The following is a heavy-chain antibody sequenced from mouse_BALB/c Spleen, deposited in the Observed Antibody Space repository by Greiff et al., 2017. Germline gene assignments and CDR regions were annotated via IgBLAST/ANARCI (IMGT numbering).Heavy chain of an antibody. D-gene: IGHD2-3*01. V-gene: IGHV1S56*01. CDR2: IYPGNVNT. CDR3: ARIDGYYPYFDY. CDR1: GYTFTSYY. J-gene: IGHJ2*01. Sequence: QVQLQQSGPELVKPGASVRISCKASGYTFTSYYIHWVKQRPGQGLEWIGWIYPGNVNTKYNEKFKGKATLTADKSSSTAYMQLSSLTSEDSAVYFCARIDGYYPYFDYWGQGTTLTVSS.